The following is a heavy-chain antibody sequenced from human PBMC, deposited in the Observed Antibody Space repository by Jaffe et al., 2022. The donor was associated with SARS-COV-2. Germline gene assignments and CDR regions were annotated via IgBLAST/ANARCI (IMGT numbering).Heavy chain of an antibody. CDR1: GFTFSSYG. V-gene: IGHV3-33*01. CDR2: IWYDGSNK. Sequence: QVQLVESGGGVVQPGRSLRLSCAASGFTFSSYGMHWVRQAPGKGLEWVAVIWYDGSNKYYADSVKGRFTISRDNSKNTLYLQMNSLRAEDTAVYYCASRHDYGDYGMDVWGQGTTVTVSS. CDR3: ASRHDYGDYGMDV. J-gene: IGHJ6*02. D-gene: IGHD4-17*01.